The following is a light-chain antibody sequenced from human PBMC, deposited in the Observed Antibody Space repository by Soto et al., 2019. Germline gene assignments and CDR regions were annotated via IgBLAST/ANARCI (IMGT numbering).Light chain of an antibody. V-gene: IGKV3-20*01. Sequence: EIVLTQSPGTLSLSPGERATLSCRASQSVSSSYLAWYQQKPGQAPRLLIYGASSRATGIPDRFSGSGSGTDVTLTISRLEPEDFAVYYCQQYGSSSIFTCGPGTKVDIK. J-gene: IGKJ3*01. CDR3: QQYGSSSIFT. CDR2: GAS. CDR1: QSVSSSY.